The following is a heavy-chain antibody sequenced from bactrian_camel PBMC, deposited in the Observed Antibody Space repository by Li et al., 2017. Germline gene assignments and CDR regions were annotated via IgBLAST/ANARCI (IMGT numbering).Heavy chain of an antibody. D-gene: IGHD4*01. CDR1: GYTYSSYC. V-gene: IGHV3S53*01. CDR3: AADQRRAWSDYRALYSTSYDY. CDR2: IDSDGRT. Sequence: HVQLVESGGGSVQAGGSLRLSCAASGYTYSSYCMGWFRQAPGKEREGVASIDSDGRTKYAESVKGRFTISKDNAKNTLYLQMNSLKPEDSAMYYCAADQRRAWSDYRALYSTSYDYWGQGTQVTVS. J-gene: IGHJ4*01.